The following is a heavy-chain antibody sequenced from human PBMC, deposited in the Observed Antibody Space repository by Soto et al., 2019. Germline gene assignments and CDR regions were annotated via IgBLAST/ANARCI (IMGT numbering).Heavy chain of an antibody. CDR1: GFTFSSYA. Sequence: GGSLRLSCADSGFTFSSYAMNWVRQAPGKGLEWVSAVSGSGSSTSYADSVKGRFTISRDNSKNTLYLQMNSLRAEDTALYYCAGGYQFDYWGQGTLVTVSS. D-gene: IGHD5-12*01. V-gene: IGHV3-23*01. J-gene: IGHJ4*02. CDR2: VSGSGSST. CDR3: AGGYQFDY.